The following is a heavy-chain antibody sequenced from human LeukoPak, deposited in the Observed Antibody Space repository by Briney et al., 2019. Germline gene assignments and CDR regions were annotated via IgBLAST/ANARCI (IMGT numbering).Heavy chain of an antibody. CDR1: GFTFSSYE. CDR3: AGGARAFAWLTSFDP. Sequence: GGPLRLSCAASGFTFSSYEMNWVRQAPGKGLEWVSYVSSSGSPIFYADSVKGRFTIPRDNAQKSVYLQMNSLRAEDTAVYYCAGGARAFAWLTSFDPWGQGTLVTVSS. J-gene: IGHJ5*02. D-gene: IGHD3-16*01. CDR2: VSSSGSPI. V-gene: IGHV3-48*03.